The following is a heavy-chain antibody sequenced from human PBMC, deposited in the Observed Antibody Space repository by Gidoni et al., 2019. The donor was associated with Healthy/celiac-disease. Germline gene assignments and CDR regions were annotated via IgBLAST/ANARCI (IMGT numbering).Heavy chain of an antibody. CDR2: IYYSGST. J-gene: IGHJ6*02. Sequence: QLQLQESGPGLVKPSETLSLTCTVSGGSISSSSYYWGWIRQPPGKGLEWIGSIYYSGSTYYNPSLKSRVTISVDTSKNQFSLKLSSVTAADTAVYYCASGKCNYYYYGMDVWGQGTTVTVSS. CDR1: GGSISSSSYY. CDR3: ASGKCNYYYYGMDV. V-gene: IGHV4-39*01.